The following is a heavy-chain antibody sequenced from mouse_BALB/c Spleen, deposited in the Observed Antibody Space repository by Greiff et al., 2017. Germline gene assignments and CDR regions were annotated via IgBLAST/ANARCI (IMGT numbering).Heavy chain of an antibody. CDR2: ISSGGST. V-gene: IGHV5-6-5*01. Sequence: EVKLMESGGGLVKPGGSLKLSCAASGFTFSSYAMSWVRQTPEKRLEWVASISSGGSTYYPDSVKGRFTISRDNARNILYLQMSSLRSEDTAMYYCARGNYYGSSARYYAMDYWGQGTSVTVSS. CDR1: GFTFSSYA. CDR3: ARGNYYGSSARYYAMDY. J-gene: IGHJ4*01. D-gene: IGHD1-1*01.